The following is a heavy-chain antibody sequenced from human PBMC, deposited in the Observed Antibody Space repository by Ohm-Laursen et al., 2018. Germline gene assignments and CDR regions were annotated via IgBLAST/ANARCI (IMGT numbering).Heavy chain of an antibody. Sequence: SSVKVSCKASGYTFTSYDINWVRQATGQGLEWMGWMNPNSGNTGYAQKFQGRVTMTRNTSISTAYMELRSLRSDDTAVYYCARDFEGAIDYWGQGTLVTVSS. J-gene: IGHJ4*02. V-gene: IGHV1-8*01. D-gene: IGHD1-26*01. CDR3: ARDFEGAIDY. CDR2: MNPNSGNT. CDR1: GYTFTSYD.